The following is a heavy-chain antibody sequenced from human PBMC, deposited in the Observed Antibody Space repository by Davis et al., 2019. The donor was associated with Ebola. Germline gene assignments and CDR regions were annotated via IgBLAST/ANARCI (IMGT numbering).Heavy chain of an antibody. CDR1: GYTFTGYY. D-gene: IGHD3-22*01. J-gene: IGHJ4*02. CDR2: INPNSGGT. CDR3: VSYPEDYYDSSGYWYYCDY. Sequence: ASVKVSCKASGYTFTGYYMHWVRQAPGQGLEWMGRINPNSGGTNYAQKFQGRVTMTTDTSTSTAYMELRSLRSDDTAVYYCVSYPEDYYDSSGYWYYCDYWGQGTLVTVSS. V-gene: IGHV1-2*06.